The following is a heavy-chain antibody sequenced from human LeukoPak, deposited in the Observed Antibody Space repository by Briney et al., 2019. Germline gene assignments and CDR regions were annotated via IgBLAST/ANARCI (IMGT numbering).Heavy chain of an antibody. CDR1: GGSISSYY. Sequence: SETLSLTCTVSGGSISSYYWSWIRQPPGKGLEWIGYIYYSGSTNYNPSLKSRVTISVDTSKNQFFLKLSSVTAADTAVYYCARSADQWLVRVSWFDPWGQGTLVTVSS. J-gene: IGHJ5*02. CDR3: ARSADQWLVRVSWFDP. CDR2: IYYSGST. D-gene: IGHD6-19*01. V-gene: IGHV4-59*01.